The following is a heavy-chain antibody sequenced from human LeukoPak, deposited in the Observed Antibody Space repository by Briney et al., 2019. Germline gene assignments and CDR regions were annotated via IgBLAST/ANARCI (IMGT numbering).Heavy chain of an antibody. CDR3: ASLYYYDSGGYYNGDY. J-gene: IGHJ4*02. D-gene: IGHD3-10*01. V-gene: IGHV4-4*02. CDR1: GGSISSSNW. Sequence: SGTLSLTCAVSGGSISSSNWWTWVRQPPGKELEWIGEIFHSGSTNYNPSLRSRLTISVDKSRNQFSLKLSSVTAADTAVYHCASLYYYDSGGYYNGDYWGQGTLVSVSS. CDR2: IFHSGST.